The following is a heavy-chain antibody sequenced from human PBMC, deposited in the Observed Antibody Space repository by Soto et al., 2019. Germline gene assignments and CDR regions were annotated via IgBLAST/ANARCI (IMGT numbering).Heavy chain of an antibody. CDR3: ARRYGWLYFDY. J-gene: IGHJ4*02. Sequence: SETLSLTCTVSGDCVTSTTYYWSWIRQPPGKGLEWIGTIFYSGSTHYNPSLKSRVTISVDTSKNQFSLKLTSVTAADTALYYCARRYGWLYFDYWGQGSLVTVSS. CDR2: IFYSGST. D-gene: IGHD3-10*01. V-gene: IGHV4-39*01. CDR1: GDCVTSTTYY.